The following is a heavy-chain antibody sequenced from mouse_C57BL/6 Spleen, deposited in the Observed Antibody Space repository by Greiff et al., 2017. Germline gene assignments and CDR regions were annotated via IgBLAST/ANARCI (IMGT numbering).Heavy chain of an antibody. CDR3: ASIYYDYDEFIYYAMDY. Sequence: EVQLQQSGPELVKPGASVKISCKASGYSFTGYYMNWVKQSPEKSLEWIGEINPSTGGTTYNQKFKAKATLTVDKSSSTAYMQLKSLTSEDSAVYYCASIYYDYDEFIYYAMDYWGQGTSVTVSS. V-gene: IGHV1-42*01. J-gene: IGHJ4*01. CDR1: GYSFTGYY. CDR2: INPSTGGT. D-gene: IGHD2-4*01.